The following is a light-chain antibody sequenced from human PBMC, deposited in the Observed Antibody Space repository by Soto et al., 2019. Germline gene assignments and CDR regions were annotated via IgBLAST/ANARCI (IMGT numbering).Light chain of an antibody. CDR3: SSYTCSSTRV. CDR2: EVS. J-gene: IGLJ1*01. Sequence: QSALTQPASVSGSPGQSITISCTGTSNDVGTYNYVSWYQQHPGKAPKLIIFEVSNRPSGVSNRFSGSKSGNTASLTISGLQAEDEADYYCSSYTCSSTRVFASGTKLTVL. CDR1: SNDVGTYNY. V-gene: IGLV2-14*01.